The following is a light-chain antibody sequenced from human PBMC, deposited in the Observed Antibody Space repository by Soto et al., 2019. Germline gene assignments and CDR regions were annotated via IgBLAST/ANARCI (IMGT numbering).Light chain of an antibody. CDR2: DND. J-gene: IGLJ3*02. V-gene: IGLV1-44*01. CDR1: SSNIGSNT. CDR3: AAWDDSLDGIWV. Sequence: QSVLTQPPSASGTPGQRVTISASGSSSNIGSNTVSWYQQVPGTAPKLLIYDNDERPSGVPGRFSGSKSGTSASLAISGLQSEDEADYFCAAWDDSLDGIWVFGGGTKVTVL.